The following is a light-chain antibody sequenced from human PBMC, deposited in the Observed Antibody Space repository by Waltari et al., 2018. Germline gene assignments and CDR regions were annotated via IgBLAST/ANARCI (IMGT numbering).Light chain of an antibody. CDR2: LGS. J-gene: IGKJ2*01. CDR3: MQTLQTPFT. CDR1: QSLLHSNGYNY. Sequence: DIVMTQSPLYLPVTPGEPASISCRSSQSLLHSNGYNYLDWYLQKPGQSPQLLIYLGSNRASGVPDRFSGGGSGTDFTLKISRVEAEDVGVYYCMQTLQTPFTFGQGTKLEIK. V-gene: IGKV2-28*01.